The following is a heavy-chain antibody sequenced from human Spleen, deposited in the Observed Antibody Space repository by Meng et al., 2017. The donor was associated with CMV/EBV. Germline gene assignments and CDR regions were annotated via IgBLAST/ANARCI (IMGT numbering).Heavy chain of an antibody. V-gene: IGHV4-4*02. CDR1: GGSISSSNW. D-gene: IGHD2-2*01. CDR3: ARVSCSSTSCQYYFDY. J-gene: IGHJ4*02. CDR2: IYHSGST. Sequence: GGSISSSNWWSWVRQPPGKGLEWIGEIYHSGSTNYNPSLKSRVTISVDKSKNQFSLKLSSVTAADTAVYYCARVSCSSTSCQYYFDYWGQGTLVTVSS.